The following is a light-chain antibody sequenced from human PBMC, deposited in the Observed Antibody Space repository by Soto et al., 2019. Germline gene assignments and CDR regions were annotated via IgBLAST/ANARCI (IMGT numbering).Light chain of an antibody. CDR2: DIF. CDR1: QSVGSD. Sequence: EIVMTQSPATLSVSPGERATLSFRASQSVGSDLAWYQQKPCQAPRLVIYDIFIRATGVPTRISGSGSGTEFTLTNTSLQSEDFAVYYCQQYNSWPLTFGGGTKVDI. V-gene: IGKV3D-15*01. J-gene: IGKJ4*01. CDR3: QQYNSWPLT.